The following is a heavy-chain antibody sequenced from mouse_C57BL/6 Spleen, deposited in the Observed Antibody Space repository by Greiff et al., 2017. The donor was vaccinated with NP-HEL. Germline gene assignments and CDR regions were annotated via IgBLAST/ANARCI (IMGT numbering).Heavy chain of an antibody. CDR3: TITTVVANWYFDV. D-gene: IGHD1-1*01. Sequence: QVQLQQSGAELVRPGASVTLSCKASGYTFTDYEMHWVKQTPVHGLEWIGAIDPETGGTAYNQKFKGKAILTADKSSSTAYMELRSLTSEDSAVYYCTITTVVANWYFDVWGTGTTVTVSS. CDR1: GYTFTDYE. CDR2: IDPETGGT. J-gene: IGHJ1*03. V-gene: IGHV1-15*01.